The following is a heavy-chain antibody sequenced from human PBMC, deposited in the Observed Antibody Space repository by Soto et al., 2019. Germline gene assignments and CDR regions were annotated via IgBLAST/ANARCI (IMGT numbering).Heavy chain of an antibody. D-gene: IGHD6-6*01. CDR1: GYPFSTYG. J-gene: IGHJ5*02. Sequence: WASVKVSCKASGYPFSTYGLSWVRQAPGQGLEWLGWISAYNGNTNYAQKFQDRVTMTTDTPTSTAYMELRSLRFDGTAVYYCARDREAARPGWFDPWGQGTLVTVSS. CDR2: ISAYNGNT. CDR3: ARDREAARPGWFDP. V-gene: IGHV1-18*04.